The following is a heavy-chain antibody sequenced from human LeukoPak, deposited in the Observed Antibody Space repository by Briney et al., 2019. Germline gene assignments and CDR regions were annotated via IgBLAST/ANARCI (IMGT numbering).Heavy chain of an antibody. CDR3: ASYLVGAKRSFDY. D-gene: IGHD1-26*01. CDR2: ISYDGSNK. CDR1: GFTFSSCG. V-gene: IGHV3-30*03. J-gene: IGHJ4*02. Sequence: PGRSLRLSCAASGFTFSSCGMHWVRQAPGKGLEGGAVISYDGSNKYYADSVKGRFTISRDNAKNSLYLQMNSLRAEDTAVYYCASYLVGAKRSFDYWGQGTLVTVSS.